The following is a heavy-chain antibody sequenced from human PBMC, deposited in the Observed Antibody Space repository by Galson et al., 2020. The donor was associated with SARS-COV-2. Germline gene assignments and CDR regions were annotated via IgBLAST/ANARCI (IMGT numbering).Heavy chain of an antibody. CDR2: INHSGST. J-gene: IGHJ4*02. Sequence: SETLSLTCTVSGASVTTYFWSWIRQSPGMGLEWIGEINHSGSTNYNPSLKSRVTLSVDTSKNQFSLKLISVTAADTAVYYCARTRYHMSEAGTAPGDFNYWGQGSLVTVAS. V-gene: IGHV4-34*01. CDR3: ARTRYHMSEAGTAPGDFNY. D-gene: IGHD6-19*01. CDR1: GASVTTYF.